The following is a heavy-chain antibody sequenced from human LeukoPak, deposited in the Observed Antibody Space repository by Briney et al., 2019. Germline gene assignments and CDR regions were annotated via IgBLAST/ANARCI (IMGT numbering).Heavy chain of an antibody. CDR3: AKSDSSGWPIIDY. CDR1: GFTFSSYG. V-gene: IGHV3-23*01. J-gene: IGHJ4*02. D-gene: IGHD6-19*01. CDR2: ISGSGGST. Sequence: PGGSLRLSCAASGFTFSSYGMHWVRQAPGKGLEWVSAISGSGGSTYYADSVKGRFTISRDNSKNTLYLQMNSLRAEDTAVYYCAKSDSSGWPIIDYWGQGTLVTVSS.